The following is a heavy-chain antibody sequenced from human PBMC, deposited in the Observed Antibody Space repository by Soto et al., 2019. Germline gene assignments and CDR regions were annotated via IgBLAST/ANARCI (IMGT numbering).Heavy chain of an antibody. D-gene: IGHD5-12*01. CDR3: ARVTLGDGYNWDYFDY. CDR2: IYYSGST. J-gene: IGHJ4*02. V-gene: IGHV4-59*01. CDR1: GGSISSYY. Sequence: PSETLSLTCTVSGGSISSYYWSWIRQPPGKGLEWIGYIYYSGSTNYNPSLKSRATISVDTSKNQFSLKLSSVTAADTAVYYCARVTLGDGYNWDYFDYWGQGTLVTVSS.